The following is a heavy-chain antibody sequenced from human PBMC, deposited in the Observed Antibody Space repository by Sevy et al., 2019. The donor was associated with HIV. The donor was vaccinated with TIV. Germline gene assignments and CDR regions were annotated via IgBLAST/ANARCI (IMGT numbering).Heavy chain of an antibody. CDR3: AKDGGIYYYDSSGQRDY. Sequence: GGSLRLSCAASGFTFSSYAMSWVRQAPGKGLEWVSAISGSGGSTYYADSVKGRFTISRDNSKNTLYLQMNSLRAEDTAVYYCAKDGGIYYYDSSGQRDYWGQETLVTVSS. CDR1: GFTFSSYA. V-gene: IGHV3-23*01. CDR2: ISGSGGST. J-gene: IGHJ4*02. D-gene: IGHD3-22*01.